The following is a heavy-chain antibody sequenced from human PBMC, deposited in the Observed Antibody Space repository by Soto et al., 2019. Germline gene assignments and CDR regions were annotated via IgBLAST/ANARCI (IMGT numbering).Heavy chain of an antibody. D-gene: IGHD6-19*01. Sequence: GGSLRLSCAASGFTFSSHSMNWVRQAPGKGLEWVSSISSSSSYIYYADSVKGRFTISRDNAKNSLYLQMNSLRAEDTAVYYCASAGVGYSSGWYTDWGQGTLVTVSS. CDR3: ASAGVGYSSGWYTD. V-gene: IGHV3-21*01. CDR1: GFTFSSHS. CDR2: ISSSSSYI. J-gene: IGHJ4*02.